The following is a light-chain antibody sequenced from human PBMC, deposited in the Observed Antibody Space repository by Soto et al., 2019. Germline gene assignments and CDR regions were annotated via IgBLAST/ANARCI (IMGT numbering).Light chain of an antibody. CDR1: QSVSSY. CDR3: QRRSNWSPVLT. Sequence: EIVLTQSPATLSLSPGERATLSCRASQSVSSYLAWYQQKPGQAPRLLMYDASNRATGIPARFSGSGYGTDFTLTISSLEPEDFAVYYCQRRSNWSPVLTFGGGTKVEIK. V-gene: IGKV3-11*01. J-gene: IGKJ4*01. CDR2: DAS.